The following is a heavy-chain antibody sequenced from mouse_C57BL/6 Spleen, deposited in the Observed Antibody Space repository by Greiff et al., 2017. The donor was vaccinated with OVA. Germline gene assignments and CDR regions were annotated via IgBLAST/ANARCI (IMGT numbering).Heavy chain of an antibody. V-gene: IGHV1-59*01. D-gene: IGHD3-2*02. CDR1: GYTFTSYW. J-gene: IGHJ3*01. CDR2: IDPSDSYS. CDR3: ARPPDSSGLAWFAY. Sequence: QVQLQQPGAELVRPGTSVKLSCKASGYTFTSYWMHWVKQRPGQGLEWIGVIDPSDSYSNYNQKFKGKATLTVDTSSSTAYMQLSSLTSEDSAVYYCARPPDSSGLAWFAYWGQGTLVTVSA.